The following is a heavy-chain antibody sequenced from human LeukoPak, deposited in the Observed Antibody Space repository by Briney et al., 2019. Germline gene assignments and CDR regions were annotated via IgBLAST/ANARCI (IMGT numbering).Heavy chain of an antibody. CDR2: ISGSGGST. D-gene: IGHD3-3*01. CDR3: FTIIGVDHFDY. V-gene: IGHV3-23*01. Sequence: GGSLRLSCAASGFTFSSYAMSWVRQAPGKGLEWVSAISGSGGSTYYADSVKGRFTISRDNSKNTLYLQMNSLRAEDTAVYYCFTIIGVDHFDYWGQGTLVTVSS. J-gene: IGHJ4*02. CDR1: GFTFSSYA.